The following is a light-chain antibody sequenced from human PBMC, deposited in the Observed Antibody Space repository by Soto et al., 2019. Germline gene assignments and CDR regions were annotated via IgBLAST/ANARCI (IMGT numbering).Light chain of an antibody. CDR2: EGS. Sequence: QSVLTQPPSASGSPGQSVTISCTGTSSDVGGYNYVSWYQQHPGKAPKVIIYEGSQRPSGVSNRFSGSKSGNTASLTISGLQAEDEADYYCCSYVGSTTYVFGSGTKVTVL. CDR1: SSDVGGYNY. CDR3: CSYVGSTTYV. V-gene: IGLV2-23*01. J-gene: IGLJ1*01.